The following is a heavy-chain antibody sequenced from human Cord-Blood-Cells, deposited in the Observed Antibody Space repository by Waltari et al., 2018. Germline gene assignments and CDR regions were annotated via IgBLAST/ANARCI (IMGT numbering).Heavy chain of an antibody. CDR3: ASHIAAAGHPDY. Sequence: LQESGSGLVKPSQTLSLTCAVSGGSISSGGYSWSWILQPPGKGLEWIGYIYHSGSTYYNPSLKSRVTISADRSKNQLSLKLSSVTAADTAVYYCASHIAAAGHPDYWGQGTLVTVSS. CDR2: IYHSGST. V-gene: IGHV4-30-2*01. CDR1: GGSISSGGYS. D-gene: IGHD6-13*01. J-gene: IGHJ4*02.